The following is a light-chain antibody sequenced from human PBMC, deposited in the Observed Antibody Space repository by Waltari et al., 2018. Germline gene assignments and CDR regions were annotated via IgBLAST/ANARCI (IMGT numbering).Light chain of an antibody. CDR2: GSS. CDR1: QSVTNYY. V-gene: IGKV3-20*01. CDR3: QHYGLPWT. Sequence: EIVLTQSPGTLSLSPGERATLSCRASQSVTNYYLAWYQQKPGQAPRLLIHGSSIRATGLPDRFSGTGSGTDFTLTITRLEPADFAVYFCQHYGLPWTFGQGTKVEV. J-gene: IGKJ1*01.